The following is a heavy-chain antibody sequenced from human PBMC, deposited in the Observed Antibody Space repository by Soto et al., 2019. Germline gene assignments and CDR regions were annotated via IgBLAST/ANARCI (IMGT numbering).Heavy chain of an antibody. Sequence: PSETLSLTYALYGRSWRGYYRSWILLPPGKRLEWIGEINLSGSTNYHPSLKSRVTISLDTSKSHFSLNLSSVTAADTAVYYCARFRVEQYGMDVWGQGTTVTVSS. D-gene: IGHD1-1*01. J-gene: IGHJ6*02. V-gene: IGHV4-34*01. CDR1: GRSWRGYY. CDR3: ARFRVEQYGMDV. CDR2: INLSGST.